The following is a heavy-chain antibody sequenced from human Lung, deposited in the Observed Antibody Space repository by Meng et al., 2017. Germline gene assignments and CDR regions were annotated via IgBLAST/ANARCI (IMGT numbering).Heavy chain of an antibody. D-gene: IGHD6-13*01. J-gene: IGHJ4*02. V-gene: IGHV3-30*18. Sequence: QVQLVESGGGVVQPGRSLRLSWAASGFTFSSYGMHWVRQAPGKGLEWVAVISYDGSNKYYADSVKGRFTISRDNSKNTLYLQMNSLRAEDTAVYYCAKDLSKQQQLGELDYWGQGTLVTSPQ. CDR1: GFTFSSYG. CDR3: AKDLSKQQQLGELDY. CDR2: ISYDGSNK.